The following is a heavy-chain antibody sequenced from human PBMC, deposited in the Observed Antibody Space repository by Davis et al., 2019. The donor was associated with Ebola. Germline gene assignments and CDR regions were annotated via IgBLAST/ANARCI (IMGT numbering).Heavy chain of an antibody. CDR3: ARTIGYCNNDLCPFDY. Sequence: PSETLSLTCSVSGGSISDYYWSWVRQPPGKGLEWIGYIFHSHSGDTKYNPSLKSRVTISIDTSKNQFSLKMSSVSTADTAVYYCARTIGYCNNDLCPFDYWGQGTLVTVSS. CDR1: GGSISDYY. V-gene: IGHV4-59*01. CDR2: IFHSHSGDT. D-gene: IGHD2-8*01. J-gene: IGHJ4*02.